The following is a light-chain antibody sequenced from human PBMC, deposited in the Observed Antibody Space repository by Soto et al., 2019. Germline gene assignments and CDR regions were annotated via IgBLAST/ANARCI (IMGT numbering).Light chain of an antibody. Sequence: DIPMTQSPSTLSASVGDRVTITCRASESISTWLAWYQQKPGKAPKVLIYDAPSVESGVPSRFSGSGSGTEFTLTISSLQPDDFATYYCQQYNTYSWTFGQGTKVEIK. CDR3: QQYNTYSWT. J-gene: IGKJ1*01. V-gene: IGKV1-5*01. CDR1: ESISTW. CDR2: DAP.